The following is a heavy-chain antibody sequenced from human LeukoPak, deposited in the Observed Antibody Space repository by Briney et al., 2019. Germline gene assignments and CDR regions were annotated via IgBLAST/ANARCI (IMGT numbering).Heavy chain of an antibody. CDR3: ARGQVLTGYYKRRPLGPIDY. D-gene: IGHD3-9*01. V-gene: IGHV4-34*01. J-gene: IGHJ4*02. Sequence: SETLSLTCAVYGGSFSGYYWSWIRQPPGKGLEWIGEINHSGSTNYNPSLKSRVTISVDTSKNQFSLKPSSVTAADTAVYYCARGQVLTGYYKRRPLGPIDYWGQGTLVTVSS. CDR1: GGSFSGYY. CDR2: INHSGST.